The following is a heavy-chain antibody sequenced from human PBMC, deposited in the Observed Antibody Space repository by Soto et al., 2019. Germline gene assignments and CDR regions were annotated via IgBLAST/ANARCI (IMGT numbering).Heavy chain of an antibody. Sequence: PGGSLRLSCAASGFTFGNYWMSWVRRAPGKGPEWVANIKQDGSERNYVDSVKGRFTISRDNAENSLYLQMNSLRVEDTGVYYCASARHIGPWGHGSLVTVSS. CDR3: ASARHIGP. CDR2: IKQDGSER. V-gene: IGHV3-7*01. CDR1: GFTFGNYW. D-gene: IGHD2-21*01. J-gene: IGHJ1*01.